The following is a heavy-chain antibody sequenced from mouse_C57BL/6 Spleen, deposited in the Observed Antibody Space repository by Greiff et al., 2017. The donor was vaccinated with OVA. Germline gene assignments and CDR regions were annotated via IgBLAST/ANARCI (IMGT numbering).Heavy chain of an antibody. J-gene: IGHJ3*01. CDR3: ASQRRLRWCAY. Sequence: EVHLVESGPGLVQPSQSLSLPCSVTGYSITSGYYWNWIRQFPGNKLEWMGYISYDGSNNYTPSLKNRISITRDTSKNQFFLRLNSVTTEDTATYYCASQRRLRWCAYWGQGTLVTVSA. V-gene: IGHV3-6*01. CDR1: GYSITSGYY. CDR2: ISYDGSN. D-gene: IGHD3-2*02.